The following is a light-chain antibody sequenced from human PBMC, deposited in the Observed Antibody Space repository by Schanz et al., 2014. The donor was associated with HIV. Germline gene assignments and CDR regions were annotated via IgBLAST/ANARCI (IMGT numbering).Light chain of an antibody. Sequence: QSVLTQPPSASGTPGQRVTISCSGSTSNIGSNHVDWYQQLPGTAPRLLIQANNQRPSGVPHRFSGSKSGTSVSLAISGLQSEDEADYYCAAWDDSLNGWVFGGGTKLTVL. V-gene: IGLV1-44*01. CDR2: ANN. CDR1: TSNIGSNH. CDR3: AAWDDSLNGWV. J-gene: IGLJ2*01.